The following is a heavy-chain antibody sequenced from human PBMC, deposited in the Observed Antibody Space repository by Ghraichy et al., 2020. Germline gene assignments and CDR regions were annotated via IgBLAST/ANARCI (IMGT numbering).Heavy chain of an antibody. CDR3: ARCPVFWSGYFYYDT. J-gene: IGHJ5*02. V-gene: IGHV4-34*01. Sequence: SETLSLTCAVYGGSFSGYYWSWIRQPPGKGLEWIGEINHSGSTNYNPSLKSRVTISVDTSKNQFSLKLSSVTAADTAVYYCARCPVFWSGYFYYDTWGQGTLVTVSS. CDR2: INHSGST. CDR1: GGSFSGYY. D-gene: IGHD3-3*01.